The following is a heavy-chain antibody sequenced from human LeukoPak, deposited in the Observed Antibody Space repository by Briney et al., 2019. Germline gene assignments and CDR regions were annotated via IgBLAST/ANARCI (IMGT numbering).Heavy chain of an antibody. CDR2: IKSKTDGETT. D-gene: IGHD3-22*01. Sequence: PGGSLRLSCAASGFTVSNAWMSWVRQAPGKGREWVGRIKSKTDGETTDYAAPVKGRFTISRDDSKNTLYLQMNSLKTEDTAVYYCTTVYSDSGGVYFNYCDYWGQGTLVTVST. CDR1: GFTVSNAW. V-gene: IGHV3-15*01. CDR3: TTVYSDSGGVYFNYCDY. J-gene: IGHJ4*02.